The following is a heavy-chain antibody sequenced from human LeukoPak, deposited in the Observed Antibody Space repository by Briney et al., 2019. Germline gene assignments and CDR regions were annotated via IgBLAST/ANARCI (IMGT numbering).Heavy chain of an antibody. V-gene: IGHV1-69*13. J-gene: IGHJ4*02. Sequence: GASVKVSCKASGGTFSSYAISWVRQAPGQGLEWMGGIIPIFGTANYAQKFQGRVTITADESTSTAYMELSSLRSEDTAVYYCAPRAAAGFDYWGQGTLVTVSS. CDR3: APRAAAGFDY. CDR2: IIPIFGTA. CDR1: GGTFSSYA. D-gene: IGHD6-13*01.